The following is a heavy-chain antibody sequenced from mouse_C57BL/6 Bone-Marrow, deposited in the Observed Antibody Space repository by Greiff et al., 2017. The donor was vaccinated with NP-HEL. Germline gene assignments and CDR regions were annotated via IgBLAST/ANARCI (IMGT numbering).Heavy chain of an antibody. Sequence: VQLQQSGAELMKPGASVKLSCKATGYTFTGYWIEWVKQRPGHGLEWIGAILPGSGSTNYNEKFKGKATFTADTASNTAYLQLSSLTTEDSAIYYCARDGQLRLSYVDYWGQGTTLTVSS. D-gene: IGHD3-2*02. J-gene: IGHJ2*01. V-gene: IGHV1-9*01. CDR2: ILPGSGST. CDR1: GYTFTGYW. CDR3: ARDGQLRLSYVDY.